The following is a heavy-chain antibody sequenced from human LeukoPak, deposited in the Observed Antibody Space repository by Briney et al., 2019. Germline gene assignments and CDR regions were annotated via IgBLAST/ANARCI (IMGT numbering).Heavy chain of an antibody. J-gene: IGHJ4*02. V-gene: IGHV3-30*18. CDR1: GFTFSSYG. CDR3: VKTREWFGELLYLDY. CDR2: ISYDGSNK. Sequence: GGSLRLSCAASGFTFSSYGMHWVRQAPGKGLEWVAVISYDGSNKYYADSVKGRFTISRDNSKNTLYLQMNSLRAEDTAVYYCVKTREWFGELLYLDYWGQGTLVTVSS. D-gene: IGHD3-10*01.